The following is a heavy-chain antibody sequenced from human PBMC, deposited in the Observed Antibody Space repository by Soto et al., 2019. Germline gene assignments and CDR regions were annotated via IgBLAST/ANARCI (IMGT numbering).Heavy chain of an antibody. J-gene: IGHJ4*02. CDR3: AKDKHIVVVTAPFDY. V-gene: IGHV3-23*01. D-gene: IGHD2-21*02. CDR1: GFTFSNYA. Sequence: HPGGSLRLSCAASGFTFSNYAMSWVRQATGKGLEWVSAISDSGGNKYYADSVKGRFTISRDNSKNTLYLQMNSLRAEDTAVYYCAKDKHIVVVTAPFDYWGQGTLVTVSS. CDR2: ISDSGGNK.